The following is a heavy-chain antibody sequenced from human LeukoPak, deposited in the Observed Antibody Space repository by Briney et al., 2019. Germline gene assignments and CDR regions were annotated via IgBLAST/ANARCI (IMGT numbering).Heavy chain of an antibody. CDR2: IYFTGTT. CDR1: GGSISSSSYY. Sequence: SETRSLTCTVSGGSISSSSYYWGWIRQPPGKGLEWIGSIYFTGTTLYNPSLTSRVTISVDTSKNQFSLRLNSVTAADTAVYYCARQLGAYSYPFDIWGQGTKVTVSS. D-gene: IGHD3-16*01. J-gene: IGHJ3*02. CDR3: ARQLGAYSYPFDI. V-gene: IGHV4-39*01.